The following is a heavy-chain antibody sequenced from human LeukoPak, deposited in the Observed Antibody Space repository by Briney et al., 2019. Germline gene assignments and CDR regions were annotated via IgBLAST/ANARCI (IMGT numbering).Heavy chain of an antibody. V-gene: IGHV3-48*04. CDR2: ISTDSGTL. CDR3: VRGSLRLPRSTPDY. D-gene: IGHD2-21*02. J-gene: IGHJ4*02. CDR1: GFTFSAYH. Sequence: GGSLRLSCASSGFTFSAYHMNWVRQAPGKGLEWISFISTDSGTLYYADSVKGRFTISRDNAVNTLYLQMNSLRVEDTAVYYCVRGSLRLPRSTPDYWGQGTLVTVSS.